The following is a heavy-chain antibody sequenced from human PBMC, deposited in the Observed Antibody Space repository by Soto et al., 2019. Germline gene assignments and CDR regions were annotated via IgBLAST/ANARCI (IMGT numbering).Heavy chain of an antibody. CDR1: GFTFSSYG. CDR3: ARVSYGYSYYYYGMDV. CDR2: IWYDGSNK. V-gene: IGHV3-33*01. J-gene: IGHJ6*02. Sequence: PGGSLRLSCAASGFTFSSYGMHWVRQAPGKGLEWVAVIWYDGSNKYYADSVKGRFTISRDNSKNTLYLQMNSLRAEDTAVYYCARVSYGYSYYYYGMDVWGQGTTVTVYS. D-gene: IGHD5-18*01.